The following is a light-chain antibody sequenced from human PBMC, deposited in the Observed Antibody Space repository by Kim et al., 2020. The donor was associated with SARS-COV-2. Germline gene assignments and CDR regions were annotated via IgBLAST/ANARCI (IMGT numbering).Light chain of an antibody. V-gene: IGLV2-14*03. Sequence: PGQSISISCTGSSSDVGVNTYVSWYQQHPGKAPILMIYDVSNRPSGVSNRFSGSKSGNTASLTISGLQAEDEADYYCSSYRSGTALFGGGTQLTVL. J-gene: IGLJ2*01. CDR3: SSYRSGTAL. CDR1: SSDVGVNTY. CDR2: DVS.